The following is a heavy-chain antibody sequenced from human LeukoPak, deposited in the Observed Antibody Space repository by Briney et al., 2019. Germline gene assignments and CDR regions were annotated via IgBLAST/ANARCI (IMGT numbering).Heavy chain of an antibody. CDR1: EFTFSTYT. D-gene: IGHD3-10*01. V-gene: IGHV3-23*01. CDR3: AKGTERYREVSSFDS. CDR2: ISGAGSGT. Sequence: WGSLRLSCAASEFTFSTYTMNWVRQAPGKGLEWVSAISGAGSGTYYADFVKGRFSISRDNSKNTLYLQMNSLRAEDTAAYYCAKGTERYREVSSFDSWGQGTLVTVSS. J-gene: IGHJ4*02.